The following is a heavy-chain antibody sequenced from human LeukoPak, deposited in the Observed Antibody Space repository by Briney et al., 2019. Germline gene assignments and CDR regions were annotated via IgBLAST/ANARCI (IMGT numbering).Heavy chain of an antibody. J-gene: IGHJ4*02. CDR1: GYKFNDHH. V-gene: IGHV1-2*06. Sequence: ASVKVSCKTSGYKFNDHHVHWVRQAPGQGLEWMGRFYPKSGDTDYPQKFQIRATMTRDTSITTAYMELTSLRSDDTAVYYCVSHYGPGPVWGQGTLVTVS. CDR3: VSHYGPGPV. CDR2: FYPKSGDT. D-gene: IGHD3-10*01.